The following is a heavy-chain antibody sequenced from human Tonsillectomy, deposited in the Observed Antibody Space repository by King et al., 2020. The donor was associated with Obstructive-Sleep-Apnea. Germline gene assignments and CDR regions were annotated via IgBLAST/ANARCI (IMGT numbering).Heavy chain of an antibody. Sequence: QLQESGPGLVKPSETLSLTCTVSGGSISSYDWSWIRQPPGKGLEWIGYIYHSGITTYTPSLHSRVTISVDTSNNQFALKLSSVTAADTAVYYCARGDFGVATRYYYGMDVWGQGTTVTVSS. D-gene: IGHD5-12*01. J-gene: IGHJ6*02. CDR2: IYHSGIT. CDR3: ARGDFGVATRYYYGMDV. CDR1: GGSISSYD. V-gene: IGHV4-59*01.